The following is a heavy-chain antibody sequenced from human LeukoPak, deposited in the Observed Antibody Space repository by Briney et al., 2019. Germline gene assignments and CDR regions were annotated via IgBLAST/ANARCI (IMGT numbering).Heavy chain of an antibody. V-gene: IGHV4-39*07. CDR2: IYYSGST. Sequence: PSETLSLTCTVSGGSISSSSYYWGWIRQPPGKGLEWIGSIYYSGSTYYNPSLKSRVTISVDTSKNQFSLKLSSVTAADTAVYYCARDPRIAAPLFDYWGQGTLVTVSS. CDR3: ARDPRIAAPLFDY. CDR1: GGSISSSSYY. J-gene: IGHJ4*02. D-gene: IGHD6-6*01.